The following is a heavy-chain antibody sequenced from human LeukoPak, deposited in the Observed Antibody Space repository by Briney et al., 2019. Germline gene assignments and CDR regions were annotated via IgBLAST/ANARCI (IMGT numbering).Heavy chain of an antibody. CDR2: INHSGSI. CDR1: DGSFSGYY. CDR3: ARDSSNYALDY. J-gene: IGHJ4*02. Sequence: SETLSLTCAVYDGSFSGYYWSWIRQPPGKGPEWIGEINHSGSISYNPSTNSPGTISVDTSKNQFSLILSSVTAADTALYYCARDSSNYALDYWGQGTLVTVSS. V-gene: IGHV4-34*01. D-gene: IGHD4-11*01.